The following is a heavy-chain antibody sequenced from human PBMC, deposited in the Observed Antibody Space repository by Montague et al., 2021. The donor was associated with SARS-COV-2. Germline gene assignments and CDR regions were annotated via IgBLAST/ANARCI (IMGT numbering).Heavy chain of an antibody. CDR3: ARGGATYYYDTSGYVNAFDT. Sequence: SETLSLTCTVSGDSISTYYWSWILQPPGKGLEWIGYIYYNGYTNXNPSLKSRVTISVDTSKNQFPLRLSSVTAADTAVYFCARGGATYYYDTSGYVNAFDTWGQGTMVTVSP. J-gene: IGHJ3*02. D-gene: IGHD3-22*01. CDR2: IYYNGYT. V-gene: IGHV4-59*01. CDR1: GDSISTYY.